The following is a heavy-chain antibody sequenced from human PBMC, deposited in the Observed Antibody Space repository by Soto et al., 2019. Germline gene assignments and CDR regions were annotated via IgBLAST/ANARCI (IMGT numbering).Heavy chain of an antibody. CDR3: ASSSSWHIIDY. CDR2: VYYSGSS. D-gene: IGHD6-13*01. V-gene: IGHV4-39*01. CDR1: GGSISSSSYY. J-gene: IGHJ4*02. Sequence: QLQLQESGPGLVKPSETLSLTCTVSGGSISSSSYYWGWIRQPPGKGLEWIGSVYYSGSSYYNPSLRGRVTISVDTSKNQFSLKLSSVSAADPAVYYCASSSSWHIIDYWGQGTLVTVSS.